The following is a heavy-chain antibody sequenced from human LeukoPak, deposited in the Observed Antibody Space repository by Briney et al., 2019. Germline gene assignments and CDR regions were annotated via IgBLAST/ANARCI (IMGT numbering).Heavy chain of an antibody. V-gene: IGHV4-59*01. D-gene: IGHD6-6*01. J-gene: IGHJ4*02. CDR2: IYYSGST. Sequence: SETLSLTCTVSGGSISSYYWSWIRQPPGKGLEWIGYIYYSGSTNYNPSLKSRVTISVDTSKNQFSLKLSSVTAADTAVYYCAREASSSSGYYFDYWGQGTLVTVSS. CDR3: AREASSSSGYYFDY. CDR1: GGSISSYY.